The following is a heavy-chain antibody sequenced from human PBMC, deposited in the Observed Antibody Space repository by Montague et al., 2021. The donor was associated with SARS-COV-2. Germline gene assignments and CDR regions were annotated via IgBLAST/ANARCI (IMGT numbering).Heavy chain of an antibody. CDR1: GYSISSGYY. J-gene: IGHJ4*02. V-gene: IGHV4-38-2*02. Sequence: SETLSLTRTVSGYSISSGYYWGWIRQPPGKGLEWIGSIYHSGSTXYNPSLKSRVTISVDTSKNQFSPKLSSVTAADTAAYYCARDVRCYAFWSGRAQTSPDSWGQGTLVTVSS. CDR3: ARDVRCYAFWSGRAQTSPDS. CDR2: IYHSGST. D-gene: IGHD3-3*01.